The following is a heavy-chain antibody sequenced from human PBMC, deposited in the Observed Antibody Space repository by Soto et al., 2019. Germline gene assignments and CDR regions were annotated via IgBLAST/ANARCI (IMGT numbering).Heavy chain of an antibody. J-gene: IGHJ4*02. CDR1: GGSISSGGYY. D-gene: IGHD3-10*01. CDR2: IYYSGST. Sequence: QVQLQESGPGLVKPSQTLSLTCTVSGGSISSGGYYWGWIRQYPGKGLEWIGSIYYSGSTYYNPSLRSRVTISGDTSRNQFSLKLSSVTAADTAMYYCAKDKGGSGSITYIFDYWGQGTLVTVSS. CDR3: AKDKGGSGSITYIFDY. V-gene: IGHV4-31*03.